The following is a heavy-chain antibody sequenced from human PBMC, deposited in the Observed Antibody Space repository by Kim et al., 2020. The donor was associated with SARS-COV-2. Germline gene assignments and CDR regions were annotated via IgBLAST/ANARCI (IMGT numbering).Heavy chain of an antibody. CDR2: IWYDGSNK. Sequence: GGSLRLSCAASGFTFSSYGMHWVRQAPGKGLEWVAVIWYDGSNKYYADSVKGRFTISRDNSKNTLYLQMNSLRAEDTAVYYCARRAGLTMFGVVIPVTDVDGLDVWGQGTTVTVSS. D-gene: IGHD3-3*01. CDR3: ARRAGLTMFGVVIPVTDVDGLDV. V-gene: IGHV3-33*01. J-gene: IGHJ6*02. CDR1: GFTFSSYG.